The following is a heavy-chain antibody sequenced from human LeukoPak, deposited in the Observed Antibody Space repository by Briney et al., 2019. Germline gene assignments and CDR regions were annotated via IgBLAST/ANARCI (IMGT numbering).Heavy chain of an antibody. CDR3: ARVGSGEGWFDP. CDR2: IIPILGIA. V-gene: IGHV1-69*04. CDR1: GGTFSSYA. D-gene: IGHD3-10*01. J-gene: IGHJ5*02. Sequence: SVKVSCKASGGTFSSYAISWVRQAPGQGLEWMGRIIPILGIANYAQKFQGRVTITADKSTSTAYMELSSLRSEDTAVYYCARVGSGEGWFDPWGQGTLVTVSS.